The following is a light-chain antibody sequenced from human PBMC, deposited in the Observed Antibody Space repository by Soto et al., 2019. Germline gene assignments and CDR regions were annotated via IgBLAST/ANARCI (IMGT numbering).Light chain of an antibody. CDR3: QQYGT. CDR1: QSVSSSY. CDR2: GAS. Sequence: EIVLTQSPGTLSLSPGERATLSCRASQSVSSSYLAWYQQKPGQAPRLLIYGASSRATGIPDRFSGSGSGTDFTLTISILEPYDFAVYLYQQYGTFGQGTRLEIK. J-gene: IGKJ5*01. V-gene: IGKV3-20*01.